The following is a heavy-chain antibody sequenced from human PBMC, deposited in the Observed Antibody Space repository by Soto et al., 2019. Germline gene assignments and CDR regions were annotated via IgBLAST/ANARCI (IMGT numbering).Heavy chain of an antibody. CDR1: GGTFSSYT. J-gene: IGHJ4*02. CDR2: IIRILGIA. V-gene: IGHV1-69*02. CDR3: ARGRMDANRGGGNPPDY. D-gene: IGHD3-10*01. Sequence: QVQLVQSGAEVKKPGSSVKVSCKASGGTFSSYTISWVRQAPGQGLEWMGRIIRILGIANYAQKFQGRVTITADKSTSTAYMELSSLRSDDTAVYYCARGRMDANRGGGNPPDYWGQGTLVTVSS.